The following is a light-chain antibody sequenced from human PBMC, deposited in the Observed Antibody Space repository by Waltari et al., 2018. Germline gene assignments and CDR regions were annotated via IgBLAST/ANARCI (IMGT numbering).Light chain of an antibody. Sequence: DVVMTQSPLSLPVTLGQPASISCKSSQSLVHSDGNTSLNWFHQRPGQSPRRLIYKVSTRDSGVPDRFSGSGSGTDFTLTIGSLQAEDVAVYYCQQYYTAPYTFGQGTKLEIK. V-gene: IGKV2-30*02. J-gene: IGKJ2*01. CDR1: QSLVHSDGNTS. CDR2: KVS. CDR3: QQYYTAPYT.